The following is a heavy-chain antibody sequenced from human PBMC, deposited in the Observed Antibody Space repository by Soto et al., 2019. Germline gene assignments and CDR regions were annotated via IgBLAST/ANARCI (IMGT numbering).Heavy chain of an antibody. CDR1: GASISNPGYS. D-gene: IGHD6-19*01. CDR2: NNYRGDT. Sequence: SETLSLTCAVSGASISNPGYSWTWIRQHPGGGLEWLGSNNYRGDTYYNPSLKSRMTISLDTSKNQFSLWLTSVTAADTAVYYCTRGGSGWKALNWFDPWGQGTQVTVS. V-gene: IGHV4-31*11. J-gene: IGHJ5*02. CDR3: TRGGSGWKALNWFDP.